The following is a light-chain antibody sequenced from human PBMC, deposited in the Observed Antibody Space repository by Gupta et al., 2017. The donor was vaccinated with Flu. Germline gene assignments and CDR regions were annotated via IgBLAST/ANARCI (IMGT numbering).Light chain of an antibody. CDR1: SSNIGADYD. J-gene: IGLJ3*02. CDR3: QSYDDNLFWV. Sequence: QSVMTQPPPVSGAPGQRVTISCIGSSSNIGADYDVHCHQHRPGTAHKFLFYDNIKRPPGVPDRFAASSSGTSASLAIAVLQAEDEAYYCCQSYDDNLFWVFGGGTKVTVL. CDR2: DNI. V-gene: IGLV1-40*01.